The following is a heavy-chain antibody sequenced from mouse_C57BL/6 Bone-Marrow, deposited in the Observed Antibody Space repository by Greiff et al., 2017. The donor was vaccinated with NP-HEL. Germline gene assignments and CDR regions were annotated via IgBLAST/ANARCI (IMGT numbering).Heavy chain of an antibody. CDR2: INPSNGGT. CDR1: GYTFTSYW. CDR3: ARARDYCGGDY. J-gene: IGHJ2*01. Sequence: QVQLQQSGTELVKPGASVKLSCKASGYTFTSYWMHWVKQRPGQGLEWIGNINPSNGGTNYNEKFKSKATLTVDKSSSTAYMQLSSLTSEDAADYCGARARDYCGGDYWGQGTTLTVSS. V-gene: IGHV1-53*01. D-gene: IGHD1-1*01.